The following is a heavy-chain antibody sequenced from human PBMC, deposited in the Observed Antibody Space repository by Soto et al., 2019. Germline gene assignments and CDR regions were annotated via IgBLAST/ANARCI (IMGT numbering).Heavy chain of an antibody. J-gene: IGHJ6*03. CDR2: IYYSGST. V-gene: IGHV4-59*01. CDR3: ARERISWYPDDYYYYMDV. Sequence: PSETLSLTCTVSGGSISSYYWSWIRQPPGKGLEWIGYIYYSGSTNYNPSLKSRVTISVDTSKNQFSLKLSSVTAADTAVYYCARERISWYPDDYYYYMDVWGKGTTVTVSS. CDR1: GGSISSYY. D-gene: IGHD6-13*01.